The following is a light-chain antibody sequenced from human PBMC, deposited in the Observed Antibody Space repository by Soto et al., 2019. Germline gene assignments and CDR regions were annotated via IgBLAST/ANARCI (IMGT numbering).Light chain of an antibody. CDR2: DVS. CDR1: SSDVGGYNY. V-gene: IGLV2-11*01. J-gene: IGLJ1*01. CDR3: CSYAGSYTHYV. Sequence: HSALTQPRSVSGSPGQSGTISCTGTSSDVGGYNYVSWYQQHPGKAPKLMIYDVSKRPSGVPDRFSGSKSGNTASLTISGLQAEDEADYYCCSYAGSYTHYVFGTGTKVTVL.